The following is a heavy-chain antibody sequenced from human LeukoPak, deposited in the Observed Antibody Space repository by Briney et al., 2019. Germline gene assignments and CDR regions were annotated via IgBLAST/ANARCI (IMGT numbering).Heavy chain of an antibody. CDR2: IYPGDSDT. Sequence: GESLKISCKASGYSFTNYWIAWVRQMPGKGLEWVGLIYPGDSDTRYSPSFQGQVTISADKSISTAYLQWNSLKASDTAMYYCARRFDTSGYFQNWGQGTLVTVSS. CDR1: GYSFTNYW. V-gene: IGHV5-51*01. CDR3: ARRFDTSGYFQN. D-gene: IGHD3-22*01. J-gene: IGHJ1*01.